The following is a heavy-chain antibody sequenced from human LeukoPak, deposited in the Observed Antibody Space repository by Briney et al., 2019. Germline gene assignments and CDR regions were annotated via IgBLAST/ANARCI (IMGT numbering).Heavy chain of an antibody. J-gene: IGHJ4*02. CDR1: GFTFSNYG. D-gene: IGHD5-12*01. V-gene: IGHV3-48*02. CDR2: IGSSSSPI. Sequence: GGSLRLFCAASGFTFSNYGMNWVRQVPGKGLEWVSYIGSSSSPIYYADSVTGRFTISRDNAQNSLSLQMTSLRDEDTAVYYCARAMRSGYDYWGQGTLVTVSS. CDR3: ARAMRSGYDY.